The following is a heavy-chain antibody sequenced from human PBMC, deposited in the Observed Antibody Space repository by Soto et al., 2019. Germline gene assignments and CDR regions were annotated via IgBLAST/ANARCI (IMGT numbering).Heavy chain of an antibody. CDR1: GFTFSSYS. V-gene: IGHV3-48*02. CDR2: ISSSSSTI. Sequence: EVQLVESGGGLVQPGGSLRLSCAASGFTFSSYSMNWVRQAPGKGLEWVSYISSSSSTIYYADSVKGRFTISRDNAKNSLYLQMSSLRDEDTAVYYCARDARYCSGGSCYGWFDPWGQGTLVTVSS. CDR3: ARDARYCSGGSCYGWFDP. D-gene: IGHD2-15*01. J-gene: IGHJ5*02.